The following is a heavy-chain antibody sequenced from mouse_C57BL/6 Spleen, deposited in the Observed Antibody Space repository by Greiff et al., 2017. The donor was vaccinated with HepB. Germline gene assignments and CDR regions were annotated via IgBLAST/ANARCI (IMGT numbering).Heavy chain of an antibody. V-gene: IGHV5-17*01. CDR3: ASPLPWFAY. J-gene: IGHJ3*01. Sequence: EVQLVESGGGLVKPGGSLKLSCAASGFTFSDYGMHWVRQAPEKGLELVAYISSGSSTIYYADTVKGRFTFSRDNTKNTLFLQMTSLRSEDTAMYCCASPLPWFAYWGQGTLVTVSA. CDR1: GFTFSDYG. CDR2: ISSGSSTI.